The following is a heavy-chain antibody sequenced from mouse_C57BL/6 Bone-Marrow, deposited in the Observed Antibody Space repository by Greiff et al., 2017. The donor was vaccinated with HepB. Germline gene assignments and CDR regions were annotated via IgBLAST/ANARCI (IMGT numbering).Heavy chain of an antibody. CDR3: VSPHYGKGDYAMDY. J-gene: IGHJ4*01. CDR2: IRSKSNNYAT. Sequence: EVKLVESGGGLVQPKGSLKLSCAASGFSFNTYAMNWVRQAPGKGLEWVARIRSKSNNYATYYADSVKDRFTISRDDSESMLYLQMNNLKTEDTAMYYCVSPHYGKGDYAMDYWGQGTSVTVSS. CDR1: GFSFNTYA. V-gene: IGHV10-1*01. D-gene: IGHD2-1*01.